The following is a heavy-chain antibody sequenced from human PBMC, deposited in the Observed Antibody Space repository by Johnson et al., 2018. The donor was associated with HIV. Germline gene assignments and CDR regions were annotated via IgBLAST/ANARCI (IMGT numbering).Heavy chain of an antibody. V-gene: IGHV3-30*04. CDR1: GFSFSDSA. Sequence: QVQLVESGGGVVQPGRSLRLSCAASGFSFSDSAMHWVRQAPGKGLEWVAVISYDGSNKYYADSVKGRFTISRDNSKNTLYLRMDSLRTEDTALYYCAKDQNYGSYLLSFDVWGQGTMVTVSS. CDR2: ISYDGSNK. D-gene: IGHD3-16*01. J-gene: IGHJ3*01. CDR3: AKDQNYGSYLLSFDV.